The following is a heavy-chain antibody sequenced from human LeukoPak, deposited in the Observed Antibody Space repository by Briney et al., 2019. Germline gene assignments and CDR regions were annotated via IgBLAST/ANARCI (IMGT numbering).Heavy chain of an antibody. CDR3: ARPKVAGTTYFDY. CDR1: GFTFSSDS. J-gene: IGHJ4*02. Sequence: GGSLRLSCAASGFTFSSDSMNWVRQAPGKGLEWVSSISTSGSYIYYADSVKGRFTISRDNAKNSLYLQMNSLRAEDTAMYYCARPKVAGTTYFDYWGQGTLVTVSS. D-gene: IGHD6-19*01. V-gene: IGHV3-21*01. CDR2: ISTSGSYI.